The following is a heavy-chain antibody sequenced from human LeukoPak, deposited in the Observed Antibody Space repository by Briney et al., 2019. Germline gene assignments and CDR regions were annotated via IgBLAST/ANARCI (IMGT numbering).Heavy chain of an antibody. D-gene: IGHD3-3*01. Sequence: GSSVKVSCKASGGTFSSYAISWVRQAPGQGLEWMGWISAYNGNTNYAQKLQGRVTMTTDTSTSTAYMELRSLRSDDTAVYYCARDDTIFGVVYFDYWGQGTLVTVSS. V-gene: IGHV1-18*01. CDR1: GGTFSSYA. CDR2: ISAYNGNT. J-gene: IGHJ4*02. CDR3: ARDDTIFGVVYFDY.